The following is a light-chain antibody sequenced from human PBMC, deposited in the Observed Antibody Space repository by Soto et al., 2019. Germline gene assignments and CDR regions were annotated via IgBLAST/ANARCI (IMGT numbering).Light chain of an antibody. CDR2: AAP. Sequence: DIQLTQSPSFLSVSVGDRVTITCRASQGIISYLAWYQQKPGKAPKLLISAAPTFQSGVPSRFSGRGSGTEFTLTINSLQPEDFATYYCQQFKSYPPTFGPGTKVDMK. J-gene: IGKJ3*01. CDR1: QGIISY. V-gene: IGKV1-9*01. CDR3: QQFKSYPPT.